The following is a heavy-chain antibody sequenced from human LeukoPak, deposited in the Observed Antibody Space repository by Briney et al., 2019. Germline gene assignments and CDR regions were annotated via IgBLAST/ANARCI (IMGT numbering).Heavy chain of an antibody. D-gene: IGHD3-10*01. V-gene: IGHV4-59*08. CDR3: ARHYYGSGSYYIDY. CDR1: GGSISSYY. CDR2: IYYSGGT. J-gene: IGHJ4*02. Sequence: SETLSLTCTVSGGSISSYYWSWIRQPPGKGLEWIGSIYYSGGTNYNPSLKSRVTISVDTSKNQFSLKLSSVTAADTAVYYCARHYYGSGSYYIDYWGQGTLVTVSS.